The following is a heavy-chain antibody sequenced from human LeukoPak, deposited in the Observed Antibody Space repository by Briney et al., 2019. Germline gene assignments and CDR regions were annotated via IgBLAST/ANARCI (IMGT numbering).Heavy chain of an antibody. Sequence: GGSLRLSCAASELPLILMALHWSRQVPGKGLGWVAFIRYDGSYKYYADSVKGRFTISRDNSKNTLYLQMNSLRAEDTAVYYCAELGITMIGGVWGKGTTVTISS. CDR3: AELGITMIGGV. D-gene: IGHD3-10*02. J-gene: IGHJ6*04. CDR1: ELPLILMA. CDR2: IRYDGSYK. V-gene: IGHV3-30*02.